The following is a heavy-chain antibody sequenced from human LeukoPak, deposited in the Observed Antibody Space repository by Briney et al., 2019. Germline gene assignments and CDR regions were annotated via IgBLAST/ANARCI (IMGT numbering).Heavy chain of an antibody. CDR1: GDSVSSNSTA. D-gene: IGHD1-1*01. CDR2: TYYKSKWYN. V-gene: IGHV6-1*01. J-gene: IGHJ4*02. Sequence: SQTLSLTGAISGDSVSSNSTAWNWIRQSPSRGLEWLGRTYYKSKWYNEYAVSVRSRITINPDTSKNHFSLQLNSVTPEDTAVYYCARSLGPGLDYWGQGTLVTVSS. CDR3: ARSLGPGLDY.